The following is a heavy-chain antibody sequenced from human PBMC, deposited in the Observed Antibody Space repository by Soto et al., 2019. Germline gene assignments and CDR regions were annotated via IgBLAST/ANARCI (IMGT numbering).Heavy chain of an antibody. D-gene: IGHD2-21*01. CDR3: ERDLGSGDS. V-gene: IGHV1-46*04. J-gene: IGHJ5*01. CDR2: FNPMSGST. Sequence: WVRQETGQGLEWVALFNPMSGSTNYAQKLQGRVTVTSDTSTSTVYMELSSLISEDTAVYDCERDLGSGDSWGHGTPVSV.